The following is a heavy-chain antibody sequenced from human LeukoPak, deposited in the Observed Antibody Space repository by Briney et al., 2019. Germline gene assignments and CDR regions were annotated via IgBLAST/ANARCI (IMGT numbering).Heavy chain of an antibody. CDR3: ARSPMGEGLDY. J-gene: IGHJ4*02. CDR2: INPNSGGT. D-gene: IGHD2-21*01. CDR1: GYTFTGYY. V-gene: IGHV1-2*02. Sequence: ASVKVSCKASGYTFTGYYIHWVRQAPGQGLEWMGWINPNSGGTNYAQKFQGRVTMTRNTSISTAYMELSSLRSEDTAVYYCARSPMGEGLDYWGQGTLVTVSS.